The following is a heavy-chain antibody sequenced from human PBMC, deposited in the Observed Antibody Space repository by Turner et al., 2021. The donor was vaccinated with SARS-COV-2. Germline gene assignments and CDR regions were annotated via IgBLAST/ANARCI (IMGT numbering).Heavy chain of an antibody. V-gene: IGHV1-46*01. Sequence: QVQLVQSGAEVKKPGASVQVSCKASGYTFSSYYMHWVRQAPGQGLECVGIMNPSVGSTADEQRFQGRVTMTRDRSTGTLYMERSRLRSEDGAVDYGAGVGGAFDIWGQGTMVIVSS. CDR2: MNPSVGST. CDR3: AGVGGAFDI. J-gene: IGHJ3*02. CDR1: GYTFSSYY. D-gene: IGHD3-16*01.